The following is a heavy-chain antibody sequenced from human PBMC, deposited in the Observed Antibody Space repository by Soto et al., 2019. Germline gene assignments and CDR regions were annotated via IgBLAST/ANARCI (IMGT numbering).Heavy chain of an antibody. CDR1: GGTFSSYT. CDR2: IVPIDGIT. V-gene: IGHV1-69*04. D-gene: IGHD3-16*02. Sequence: ASVKVSCKASGGTFSSYTISWVRQAPGQGLEWMGRIVPIDGITIYAQKFQGRVTMTEDTSTDTAYMELSSLRSEDTAVYYCATDVSPYDYIWGSYRSDLFSLGYWGQGTLVTVSS. J-gene: IGHJ4*02. CDR3: ATDVSPYDYIWGSYRSDLFSLGY.